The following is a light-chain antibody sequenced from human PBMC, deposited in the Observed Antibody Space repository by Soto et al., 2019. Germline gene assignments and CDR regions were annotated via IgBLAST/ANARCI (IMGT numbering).Light chain of an antibody. CDR3: QQYGSSPFT. CDR2: GAS. J-gene: IGKJ3*01. CDR1: QSVSSSY. Sequence: EIVLTQSPGTLSLSPGERATLSCRASQSVSSSYLAWYQQKPGQAPRLLIYGASSRATGIPDRFSGSGSVTDFTLTISRLEPEDFAVYYFQQYGSSPFTFGPGTKVYIK. V-gene: IGKV3-20*01.